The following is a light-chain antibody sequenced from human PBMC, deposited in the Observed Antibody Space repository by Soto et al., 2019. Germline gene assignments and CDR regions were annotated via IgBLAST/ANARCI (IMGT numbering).Light chain of an antibody. CDR2: EVT. CDR3: SSYTTSSSLI. V-gene: IGLV2-18*02. J-gene: IGLJ2*01. CDR1: SSDVGSYDR. Sequence: QSALTQPPSVSRSPGQSVTISCAGTSSDVGSYDRVSWYQQPPGTAPKLMIYEVTNRPSGVPDRFSGSKSGNTASLTISGLQPEDEADYYCSSYTTSSSLIFGGGTKVTVL.